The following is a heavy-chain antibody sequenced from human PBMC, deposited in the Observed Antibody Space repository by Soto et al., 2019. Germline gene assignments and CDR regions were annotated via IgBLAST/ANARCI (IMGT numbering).Heavy chain of an antibody. J-gene: IGHJ4*02. CDR2: INPNSGGT. CDR3: ARAGAVADYFDY. D-gene: IGHD6-19*01. Sequence: QVQLVQSGAEVKKPGASVKVSCKASGYTFTGYYMHWVRQAPGQGIEWMGWINPNSGGTNYAQKFQGWVTMTRDTSISTAYMELRRLRSDDTAVDYCARAGAVADYFDYWGQGTLVTVSS. CDR1: GYTFTGYY. V-gene: IGHV1-2*04.